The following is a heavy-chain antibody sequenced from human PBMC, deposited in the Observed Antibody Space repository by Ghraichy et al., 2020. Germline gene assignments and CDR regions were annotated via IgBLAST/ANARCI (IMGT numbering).Heavy chain of an antibody. V-gene: IGHV4-34*01. D-gene: IGHD3-22*01. Sequence: GSLRLSCAVYGGSFSGYYWSWIRQPPGKGLEWIGEINHSGSTNYNPSLKSRVTISVDTSKNQFSLKLSSVTAADTAVYYCARGLYYYDSSPWGQGTLVTVSS. J-gene: IGHJ5*02. CDR2: INHSGST. CDR1: GGSFSGYY. CDR3: ARGLYYYDSSP.